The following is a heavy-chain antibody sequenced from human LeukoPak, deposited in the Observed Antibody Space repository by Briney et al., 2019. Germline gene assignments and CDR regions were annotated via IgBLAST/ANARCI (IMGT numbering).Heavy chain of an antibody. CDR2: INPNSGGT. J-gene: IGHJ4*02. D-gene: IGHD3-10*01. CDR3: ARDQPPAYGSGCYLFDY. Sequence: ASVKVSCKASGYTFTGYYMHWVRQAPGQGLEWMGWINPNSGGTNYAQKFQGRVTMTRDTSISTAYMELSRLRSDDTAVYYCARDQPPAYGSGCYLFDYWGQGTLVTVSS. CDR1: GYTFTGYY. V-gene: IGHV1-2*02.